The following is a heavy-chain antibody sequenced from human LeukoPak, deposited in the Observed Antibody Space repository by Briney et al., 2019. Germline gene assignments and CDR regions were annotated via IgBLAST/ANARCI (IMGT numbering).Heavy chain of an antibody. J-gene: IGHJ4*02. CDR2: VSASGGST. CDR3: AKSGFLEWLSLTHYFDY. CDR1: GFNFYNYA. Sequence: GGSLRLSCVASGFNFYNYAMSWVRLAPGKGLEWVSGVSASGGSTFYADSVKGRFTISRDNSKNTLFLQMNSPRAEDTAIYYCAKSGFLEWLSLTHYFDYWGQGTLVTVSS. V-gene: IGHV3-23*01. D-gene: IGHD3-3*01.